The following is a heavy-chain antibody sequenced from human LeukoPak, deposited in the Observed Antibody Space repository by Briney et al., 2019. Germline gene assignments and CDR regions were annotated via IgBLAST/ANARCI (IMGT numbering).Heavy chain of an antibody. D-gene: IGHD3-10*01. CDR1: GFTFSSFW. CDR3: ARDGSGPNDY. CDR2: IKQDGSEK. J-gene: IGHJ4*02. V-gene: IGHV3-7*01. Sequence: GGSLRLSCEASGFTFSSFWMSWVRQAPGKGLEWVASIKQDGSEKNYVDSVKGRFTISRDNAKNSMSLQMNSLRAEDTAVYYCARDGSGPNDYWGQGTLVTVSS.